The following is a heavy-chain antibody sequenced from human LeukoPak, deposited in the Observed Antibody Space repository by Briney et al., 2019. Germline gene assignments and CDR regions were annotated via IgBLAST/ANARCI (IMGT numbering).Heavy chain of an antibody. Sequence: GGSLRLSCAASGFTFSSYSMNWVRQAPGKGLEWVSSISSSSYIYHADSVKGRFTISRDNAKNSLYLQMNSLRAEDTAVYYCARGRGYSYASSWFDPWGQGTLVTVSS. CDR2: ISSSSYI. D-gene: IGHD5-18*01. CDR1: GFTFSSYS. V-gene: IGHV3-21*01. CDR3: ARGRGYSYASSWFDP. J-gene: IGHJ5*02.